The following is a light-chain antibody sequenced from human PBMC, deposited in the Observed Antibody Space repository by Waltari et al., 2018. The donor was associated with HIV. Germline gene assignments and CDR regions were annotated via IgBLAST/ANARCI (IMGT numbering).Light chain of an antibody. CDR3: TSYTNIRTWV. CDR1: SSDVVGYNY. Sequence: QSALTQPASVSGSPGQSITISCAGTSSDVVGYNYVSWFQQHPGKAPKLIIYDFTNRPPGVFNRFSGSKSGNTASLTISGLQAEDEADYYCTSYTNIRTWVFGGGTKLTVL. V-gene: IGLV2-14*03. J-gene: IGLJ3*02. CDR2: DFT.